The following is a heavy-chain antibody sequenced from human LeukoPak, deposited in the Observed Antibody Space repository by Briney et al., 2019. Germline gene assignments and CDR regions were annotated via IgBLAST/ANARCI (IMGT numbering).Heavy chain of an antibody. D-gene: IGHD2-15*01. CDR1: GFTFSDYY. CDR2: ISSSGSTI. Sequence: GGSLRLSCAASGFTFSDYYMSWIRQAPGKGLEWVSYISSSGSTIYYADSVKGRFTISRDNAKNSLYLQVNSLRAEDTAVYYCAMKSCSGGSCYSELEYFQHWGQGTLVTVSS. J-gene: IGHJ1*01. CDR3: AMKSCSGGSCYSELEYFQH. V-gene: IGHV3-11*01.